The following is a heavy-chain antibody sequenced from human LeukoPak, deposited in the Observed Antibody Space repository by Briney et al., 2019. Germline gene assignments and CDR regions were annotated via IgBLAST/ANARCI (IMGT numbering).Heavy chain of an antibody. CDR3: GSPRRGY. Sequence: PGGSLRLSCAASGFTFSSIWMSWVRQAPGKGLEWVANINQDGREKYYVDSVKGRFTISRDNAKNSLYLRMNSLRAEDTAVYFCGSPRRGYWGQGTLVTVSS. V-gene: IGHV3-7*01. J-gene: IGHJ4*02. CDR1: GFTFSSIW. CDR2: INQDGREK.